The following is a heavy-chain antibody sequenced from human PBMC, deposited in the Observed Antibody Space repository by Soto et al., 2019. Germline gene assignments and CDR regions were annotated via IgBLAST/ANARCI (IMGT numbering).Heavy chain of an antibody. CDR2: ISNNGINK. CDR3: ARVIRADSTSSNFYYYSGLDV. D-gene: IGHD6-6*01. V-gene: IGHV3-30*03. CDR1: GFTVSTYG. Sequence: QVQLVESGGGVVQPGRSLRLSCAASGFTVSTYGMHWVRQAPGKGLGWLAVISNNGINKYYADSVKGRFTISRDNSKDTLFLQMNSLRGEETAIYYCARVIRADSTSSNFYYYSGLDVWGQGTTVTVSS. J-gene: IGHJ6*02.